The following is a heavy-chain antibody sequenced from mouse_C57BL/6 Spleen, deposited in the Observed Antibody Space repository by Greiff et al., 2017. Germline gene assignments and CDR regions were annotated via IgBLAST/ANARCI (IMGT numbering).Heavy chain of an antibody. CDR3: ARKGGYDGYYGEYFDY. CDR2: IYPGDGDT. CDR1: CYAFSSSW. V-gene: IGHV1-82*01. J-gene: IGHJ2*01. Sequence: VQLVESGPELVQPGASVKISCKASCYAFSSSWMNWVKQRPGKGLAWLGRIYPGDGDTNYNGKFKGKATLTADKSSSTAYMQLSSLTSEDSAVYFCARKGGYDGYYGEYFDYWGQGTTLTVSS. D-gene: IGHD2-3*01.